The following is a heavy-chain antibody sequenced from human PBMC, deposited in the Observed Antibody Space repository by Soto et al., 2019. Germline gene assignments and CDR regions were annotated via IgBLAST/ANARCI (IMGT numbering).Heavy chain of an antibody. CDR3: ARPMYYYDSSGPPAY. D-gene: IGHD3-22*01. Sequence: LRLSCAASGFTFSTYSMNWVRQAPGKGLEWVSYISSSSSTIFYTDSVKGRFIVSRDNAKNSLYLQMNSLRAEDTAVYYCARPMYYYDSSGPPAYWGQGTLVTVSS. CDR2: ISSSSSTI. CDR1: GFTFSTYS. V-gene: IGHV3-48*01. J-gene: IGHJ4*02.